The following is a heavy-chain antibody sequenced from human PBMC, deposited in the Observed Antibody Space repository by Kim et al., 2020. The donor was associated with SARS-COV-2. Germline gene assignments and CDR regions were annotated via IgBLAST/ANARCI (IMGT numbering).Heavy chain of an antibody. CDR1: GGSISSYY. D-gene: IGHD3-10*01. Sequence: SETLSLTCTVSGGSISSYYWSWIRQPPGKGLEWIGYIYYSGSTNYNPSLKSRVTISVDTSKNQFSLKLSSVTAADTAVYYCARDDGAMVRGVPYYYYGM. J-gene: IGHJ6*01. V-gene: IGHV4-59*13. CDR2: IYYSGST. CDR3: ARDDGAMVRGVPYYYYGM.